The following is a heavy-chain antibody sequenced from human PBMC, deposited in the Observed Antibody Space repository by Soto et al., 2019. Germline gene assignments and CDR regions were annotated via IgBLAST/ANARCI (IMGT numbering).Heavy chain of an antibody. V-gene: IGHV4-30-4*01. CDR2: IYYSGNT. J-gene: IGHJ4*02. Sequence: SSETLSLTCTVSGGSISSGDSYWVWIRQPPGKGLEWIGYIYYSGNTILNPSLRSRVTLSVDTSKNQFSLNLSSVTAADTAVYYCVRYCSTTKCPFDYWGQGTLVTVSS. CDR3: VRYCSTTKCPFDY. CDR1: GGSISSGDSY. D-gene: IGHD2-2*01.